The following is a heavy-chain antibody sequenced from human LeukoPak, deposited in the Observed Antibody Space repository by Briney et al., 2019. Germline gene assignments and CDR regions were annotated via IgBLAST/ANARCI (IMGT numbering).Heavy chain of an antibody. CDR3: ASYSGSYGDAFDI. J-gene: IGHJ3*02. CDR1: GGSISSGGYS. D-gene: IGHD1-26*01. CDR2: IYHSGST. V-gene: IGHV4-30-2*01. Sequence: SETLSLTCAVSGGSISSGGYSWSWIRQPPGKGLEWIGYIYHSGSTYYNPSLKGRVTISVDRSKNQFSLKLSSVTAADTAVYYCASYSGSYGDAFDIWGQGTMVTVSS.